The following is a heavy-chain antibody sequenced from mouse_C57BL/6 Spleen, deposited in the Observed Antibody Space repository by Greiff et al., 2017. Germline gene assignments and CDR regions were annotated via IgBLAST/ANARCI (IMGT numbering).Heavy chain of an antibody. CDR3: TRESGYETWFAY. J-gene: IGHJ3*01. Sequence: QVQLQQSGAELVRPGASVTLSCKASGYPFTDYEMHGVKRTPLHGLEWIGAFDPETGGTAYNQKFKGKAILTADKSSSTAYMGLRSLTSEDSAVYYCTRESGYETWFAYWGQGTLVTVSA. CDR1: GYPFTDYE. CDR2: FDPETGGT. D-gene: IGHD2-2*01. V-gene: IGHV1-15*01.